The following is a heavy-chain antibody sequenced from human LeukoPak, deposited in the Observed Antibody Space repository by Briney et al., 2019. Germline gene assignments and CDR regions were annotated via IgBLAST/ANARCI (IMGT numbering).Heavy chain of an antibody. J-gene: IGHJ4*02. CDR2: INPNSGGT. CDR1: GYTFTGYY. D-gene: IGHD5-12*01. V-gene: IGHV1-2*02. Sequence: ASVKVSCKASGYTFTGYYMHWVRQAPGQGLEWMGWINPNSGGTNYAQKFQGRVTMTRDTSISTAYVELSRLRSDDTAVYYCARGPNSRYSGYVTFDYWGQGTLVTVSS. CDR3: ARGPNSRYSGYVTFDY.